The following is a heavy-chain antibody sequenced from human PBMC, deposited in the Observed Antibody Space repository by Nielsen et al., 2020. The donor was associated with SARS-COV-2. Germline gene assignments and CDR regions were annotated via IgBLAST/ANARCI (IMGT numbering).Heavy chain of an antibody. J-gene: IGHJ6*02. D-gene: IGHD1-26*01. CDR1: GFTFSGST. CDR2: IRSKGNSYAT. Sequence: GGSLRLSCAASGFTFSGSTMHWVRQASGKGLEWVGRIRSKGNSYATAYAASVKGRFTISRDDSKNTAYLQMNSLKIEDTAVYYCSRHPDESYSDYGMDVWGQGTTVTVSS. V-gene: IGHV3-73*01. CDR3: SRHPDESYSDYGMDV.